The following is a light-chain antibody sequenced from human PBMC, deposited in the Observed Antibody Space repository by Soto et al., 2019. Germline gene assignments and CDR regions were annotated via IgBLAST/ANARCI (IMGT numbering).Light chain of an antibody. Sequence: QSVLTHPAPLSGSPGQSITISCTATSSDDGGYNYASWYQHHPGKAPKLIIYDVSNRPSGVSNPFSGSKSGNTASLTISGLQPEDEADYYCSSYTTSNTRQIVFGAGTKVTVL. J-gene: IGLJ1*01. CDR1: SSDDGGYNY. CDR2: DVS. CDR3: SSYTTSNTRQIV. V-gene: IGLV2-14*03.